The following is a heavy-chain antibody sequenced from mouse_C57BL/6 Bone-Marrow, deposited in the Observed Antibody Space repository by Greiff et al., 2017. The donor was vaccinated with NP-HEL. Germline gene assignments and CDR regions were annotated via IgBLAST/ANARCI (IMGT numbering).Heavy chain of an antibody. Sequence: QVQLQQSGAELVRPGTSVKMSCKASGYTFTHYWIGWAKQRPGRGLAWIGDIYPGGGYTNYNEKFKGKATLTADKSSSTAYMQFSSLTSEDSAIYYCARRGYYGNYFDYWGQGTTLTVSS. CDR1: GYTFTHYW. CDR3: ARRGYYGNYFDY. D-gene: IGHD2-1*01. J-gene: IGHJ2*01. V-gene: IGHV1-63*01. CDR2: IYPGGGYT.